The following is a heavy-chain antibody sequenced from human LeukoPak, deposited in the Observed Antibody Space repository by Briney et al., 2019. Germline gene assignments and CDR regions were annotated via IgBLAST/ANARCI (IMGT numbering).Heavy chain of an antibody. V-gene: IGHV4-34*01. CDR1: GGSFSGYY. J-gene: IGHJ6*03. CDR2: INHSGST. CDR3: ARPRAGFGELSYYYYMDV. Sequence: SETLSLTCAVYGGSFSGYYWSWIRQPPGKGLEWIGEINHSGSTNYNPSLKSRVTISVDTSKNQFSLKLSSVTAADTAVYYCARPRAGFGELSYYYYMDVWGKGTTVTVSS. D-gene: IGHD3-10*01.